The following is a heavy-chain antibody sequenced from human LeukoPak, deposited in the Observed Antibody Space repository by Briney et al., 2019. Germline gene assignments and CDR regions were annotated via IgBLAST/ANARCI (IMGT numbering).Heavy chain of an antibody. CDR1: GGSISIYY. Sequence: SETLSLTCTVSGGSISIYYWNWIRQPAGKGLEWIGRIYTNENTFFNPSLKSRVTMSVDTSKNQFSLKLSSVTAADTAVYYCARASTRDYGGKYYFDYWGQGTLVTVSS. J-gene: IGHJ4*02. CDR2: IYTNENT. D-gene: IGHD4-17*01. CDR3: ARASTRDYGGKYYFDY. V-gene: IGHV4-4*07.